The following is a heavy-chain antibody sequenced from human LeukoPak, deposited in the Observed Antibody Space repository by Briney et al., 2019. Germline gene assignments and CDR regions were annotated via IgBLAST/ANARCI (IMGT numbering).Heavy chain of an antibody. D-gene: IGHD2-8*01. J-gene: IGHJ5*02. CDR1: GYTFTAYY. Sequence: ASVKVSCEASGYTFTAYYIHWTRQAPGQGLEWVGRINPKSGSTNYAQKFQGRVTMTADTSISTAYMELGRLSSDDTAVYYCARRPPPGRGIYLMSWGQGTLVTVSS. CDR2: INPKSGST. CDR3: ARRPPPGRGIYLMS. V-gene: IGHV1-2*06.